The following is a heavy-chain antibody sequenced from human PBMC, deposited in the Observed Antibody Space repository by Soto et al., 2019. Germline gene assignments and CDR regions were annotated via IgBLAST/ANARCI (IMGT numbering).Heavy chain of an antibody. CDR1: GFTFSSYA. CDR2: ISYDGSNK. V-gene: IGHV3-30-3*01. D-gene: IGHD5-12*01. J-gene: IGHJ3*02. CDR3: ARDSAERWLQLEDAFDI. Sequence: GSLRLSCAASGFTFSSYAMHWVRQAPGKGLEWVAVISYDGSNKYYADSVKGRFTISRDNSKNTLYLQMNSLRAEDTAVYYCARDSAERWLQLEDAFDIWGQGTMVTVSS.